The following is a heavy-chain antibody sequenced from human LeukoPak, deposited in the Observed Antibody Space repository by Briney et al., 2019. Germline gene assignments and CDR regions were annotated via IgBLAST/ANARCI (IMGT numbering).Heavy chain of an antibody. CDR3: ARDLFADSSGYYPDY. D-gene: IGHD3-22*01. V-gene: IGHV7-4-1*02. CDR1: GYTFTNYA. CDR2: INTNTGNP. J-gene: IGHJ4*02. Sequence: ASVKVSCKACGYTFTNYAMNWVRQAPGQGLEWMGWINTNTGNPTYAQGFTGRFVFSLDTSVSTAYLQISSLKAEDTAVYYCARDLFADSSGYYPDYWGQGTLVTVSS.